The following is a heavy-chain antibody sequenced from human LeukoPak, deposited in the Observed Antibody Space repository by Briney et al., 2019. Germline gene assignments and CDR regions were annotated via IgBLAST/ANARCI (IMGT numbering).Heavy chain of an antibody. CDR2: INPNSGGT. CDR3: ATAGIAVAGPWGDAFDI. J-gene: IGHJ3*02. D-gene: IGHD6-19*01. Sequence: ASVKVSCKASGYTFTGYYMHWVRQAPGQGLEWMGWINPNSGGTNYAQKFQGWVTMTRDTSISTAYMELSRLRSDDTAVYYCATAGIAVAGPWGDAFDIWGQGTMVTVSS. V-gene: IGHV1-2*04. CDR1: GYTFTGYY.